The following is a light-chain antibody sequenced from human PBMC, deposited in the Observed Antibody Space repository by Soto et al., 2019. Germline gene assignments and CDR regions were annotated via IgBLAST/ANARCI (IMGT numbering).Light chain of an antibody. J-gene: IGLJ2*01. CDR1: SSDVGGYNY. Sequence: QSALTQPPSASGSPGQSVTISCTGTSSDVGGYNYVSWYQQHPVKAPKLILYEVTARPSGVPDRFSGSKSGNTASLTVSGLQAEDEADYYCRSYAGNHRPLFGGGTKLTVL. V-gene: IGLV2-8*01. CDR3: RSYAGNHRPL. CDR2: EVT.